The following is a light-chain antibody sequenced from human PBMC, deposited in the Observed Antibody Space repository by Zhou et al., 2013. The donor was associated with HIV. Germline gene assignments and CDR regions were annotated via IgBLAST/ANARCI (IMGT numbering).Light chain of an antibody. V-gene: IGKV3-11*01. CDR2: DTS. J-gene: IGKJ3*01. CDR1: QSVTTY. Sequence: EIVLTQSPATLSLSPGETATLSCRASQSVTTYLAWYQQKPGQAPRLVIYDTSKRAAGIPARFSGSGSGTDFTLTISSLQPEDFALYYCQQRSNWQFSFGPGTKIEIK. CDR3: QQRSNWQFS.